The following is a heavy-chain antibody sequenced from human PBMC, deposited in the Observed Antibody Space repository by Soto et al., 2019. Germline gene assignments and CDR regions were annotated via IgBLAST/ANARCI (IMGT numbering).Heavy chain of an antibody. V-gene: IGHV4-31*03. CDR2: IFHSGST. CDR3: ARDKGRYDSGMDV. Sequence: QVQLQESGPGLVKPSQTLSLTCTVSGVSISSDGYYWSWIRQHPGKGLEWIGYIFHSGSTFYNPSLKSRVSISMDTSKNLFSLNLSSVTAADTAVYYCARDKGRYDSGMDVWGQGTTVTVSS. CDR1: GVSISSDGYY. J-gene: IGHJ6*02. D-gene: IGHD3-9*01.